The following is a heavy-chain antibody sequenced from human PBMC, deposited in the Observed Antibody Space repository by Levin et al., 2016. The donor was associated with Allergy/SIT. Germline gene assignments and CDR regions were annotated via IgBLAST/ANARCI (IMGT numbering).Heavy chain of an antibody. CDR2: IYYSGST. CDR3: ARSMGSYGPIDY. J-gene: IGHJ4*02. Sequence: SETLSLTCTVSGGSISSYYWSWIRQPPGKGLEWIGYIYYSGSTNYNPSLKSRVTISVDTSKNQFSLKLSSVTAADTAVYYCARSMGSYGPIDYWGQGTLVTVSS. V-gene: IGHV4-59*13. CDR1: GGSISSYY. D-gene: IGHD3-16*01.